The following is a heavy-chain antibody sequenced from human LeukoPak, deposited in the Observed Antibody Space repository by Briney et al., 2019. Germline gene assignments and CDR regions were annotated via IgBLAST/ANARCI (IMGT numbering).Heavy chain of an antibody. CDR1: GFTFSSYW. D-gene: IGHD2-21*02. V-gene: IGHV3-7*01. Sequence: GGSVRLSCVASGFTFSSYWMSWVRQAPGKGLEWVANIKQEGSEKNYVDSVKGRFTISRDNAKNSLYLQMDSLRAEDTAVYYCARHLVTGTVDYWGQGTLVTVFS. J-gene: IGHJ4*02. CDR3: ARHLVTGTVDY. CDR2: IKQEGSEK.